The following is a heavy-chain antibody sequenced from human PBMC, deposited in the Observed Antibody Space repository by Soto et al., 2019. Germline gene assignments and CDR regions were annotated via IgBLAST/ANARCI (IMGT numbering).Heavy chain of an antibody. J-gene: IGHJ6*02. CDR3: ARESPAMVTNAGGGSVYYCGMGV. CDR1: GGTFSSYA. CDR2: IIPIFGAA. V-gene: IGHV1-69*01. D-gene: IGHD5-18*01. Sequence: QVQLVQSGAEVKKPGSSVKVSCKASGGTFSSYAISWVRQAPGQGLEWMGGIIPIFGAANDAQKFQGRVTITADESTSTAYMELSRLRSEETAVYYCARESPAMVTNAGGGSVYYCGMGVWGQGATVTVSS.